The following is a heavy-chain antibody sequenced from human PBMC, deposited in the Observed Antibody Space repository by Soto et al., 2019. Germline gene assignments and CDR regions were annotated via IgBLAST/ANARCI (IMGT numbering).Heavy chain of an antibody. J-gene: IGHJ4*02. CDR2: IKQDGSEK. Sequence: GGSLRLSCSASGFTFSSYAMHWVRQAPGKGLEWVANIKQDGSEKYYVDSVKGRFTISRDNAKNSLYLQMNSLRAEDTAVYYCARGGIVTAASFDYWGQGTLVTVSS. CDR1: GFTFSSYA. V-gene: IGHV3-7*03. D-gene: IGHD6-13*01. CDR3: ARGGIVTAASFDY.